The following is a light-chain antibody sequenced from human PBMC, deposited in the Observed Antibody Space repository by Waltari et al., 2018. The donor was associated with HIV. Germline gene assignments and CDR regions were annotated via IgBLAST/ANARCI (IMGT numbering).Light chain of an antibody. CDR1: RSTIVAGYD. J-gene: IGLJ2*01. V-gene: IGLV1-40*01. CDR2: GNS. Sequence: QSVLTQPPSVSGAPGQRVTISCTRSRSTIVAGYDVHWYQQLPGTAPKLLIYGNSNRPSGVPDRFSGSKSGTSASLAITGLQAEDEADYYCQSYDSSLSGRGVVFGGGTKLTVL. CDR3: QSYDSSLSGRGVV.